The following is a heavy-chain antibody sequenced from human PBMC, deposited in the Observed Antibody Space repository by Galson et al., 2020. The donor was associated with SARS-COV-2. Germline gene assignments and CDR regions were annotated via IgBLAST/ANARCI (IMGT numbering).Heavy chain of an antibody. Sequence: GESLKISCAASGFTFGRFSMTWVRQAPGKGLEWVSSITSSSNYIYYADSVKGRFTVSRDNAKNSVYLLMNSLSAEDTAVYYCARPFSPSLRFQSIMGYYFYYGMDVWGQGATVTVS. CDR2: ITSSSNYI. V-gene: IGHV3-21*01. D-gene: IGHD2-21*02. CDR3: ARPFSPSLRFQSIMGYYFYYGMDV. CDR1: GFTFGRFS. J-gene: IGHJ6*02.